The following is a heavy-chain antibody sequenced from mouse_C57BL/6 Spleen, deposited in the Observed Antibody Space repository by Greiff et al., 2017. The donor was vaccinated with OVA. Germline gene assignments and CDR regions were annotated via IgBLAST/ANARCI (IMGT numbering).Heavy chain of an antibody. CDR2: IRLKSDNYAT. V-gene: IGHV6-3*01. J-gene: IGHJ3*01. Sequence: EVKLEESGGGLVQPGGSMKLSCVASGFTFSNYWMNWVRQSPEKGLEWVAQIRLKSDNYATHYAGSVKGRFTISRDDSNSSVYLQMNNLRAEDTGIYHCTEGTGTGFAYWGQGTLVTVSA. CDR1: GFTFSNYW. D-gene: IGHD4-1*01. CDR3: TEGTGTGFAY.